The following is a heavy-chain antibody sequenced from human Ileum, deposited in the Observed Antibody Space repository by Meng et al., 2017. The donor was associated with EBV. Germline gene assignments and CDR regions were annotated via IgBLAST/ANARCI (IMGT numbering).Heavy chain of an antibody. V-gene: IGHV4-30-4*03. D-gene: IGHD3-16*01. J-gene: IGHJ5*02. CDR1: GAAVGGGGYR. CDR3: NAYTAGGGGLGS. CDR2: TYIGCST. Sequence: VNLQEPGLWRVKPAKTTSPTCMVSGAAVGGGGYRCGWVRQPQGKGLGFIGYTYIGCSTYYTPSPKSRVSRSVDTSKNQFSLALSPVTAAKTAVYYCNAYTAGGGGLGSWGQGTLVTVSS.